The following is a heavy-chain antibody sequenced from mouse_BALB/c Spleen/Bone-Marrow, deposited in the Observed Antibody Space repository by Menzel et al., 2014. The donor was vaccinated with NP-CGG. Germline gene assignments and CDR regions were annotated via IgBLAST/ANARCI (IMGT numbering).Heavy chain of an antibody. CDR1: GYTFTSYW. D-gene: IGHD2-1*01. J-gene: IGHJ4*01. CDR2: IAPGSGST. V-gene: IGHV1S41*01. CDR3: SIFPIYYGNYGSMDY. Sequence: DLVKPGASVKLSCKASGYTFTSYWINWIKQRPGQGLEWIGRIAPGSGSTYYNEMFKGKATLTVDTSSSTAFIQLRSLSSEDSAVYFCSIFPIYYGNYGSMDYWGQGTALPVSS.